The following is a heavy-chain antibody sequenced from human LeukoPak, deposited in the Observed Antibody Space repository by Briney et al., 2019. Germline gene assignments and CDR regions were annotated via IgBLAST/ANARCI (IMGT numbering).Heavy chain of an antibody. CDR1: GFTFDDYV. CDR3: AKDSSSTSFYIDF. Sequence: PGGSLRLSCAASGFTFDDYVMHWVRQAPGEGLEWVSSISWNSGDIAYADSVKGRFTISRDNAKNSLSLQMNSLRAEDTALYYCAKDSSSTSFYIDFWGQETLVTVSS. V-gene: IGHV3-9*01. CDR2: ISWNSGDI. J-gene: IGHJ4*02. D-gene: IGHD2-15*01.